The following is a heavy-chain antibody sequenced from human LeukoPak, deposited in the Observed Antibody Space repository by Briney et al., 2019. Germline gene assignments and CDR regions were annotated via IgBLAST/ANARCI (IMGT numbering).Heavy chain of an antibody. Sequence: SETLSLTCTVSRXSISSYYCSWIRQPPGKGLGWIGYSHYTGRTNYNPSLKSRVTISVDTSKSQFSLKLDSVTAADTAVYYCASSGYLPQTFDYWGQGALVAVSS. V-gene: IGHV4-59*01. D-gene: IGHD3-22*01. CDR1: RXSISSYY. J-gene: IGHJ4*02. CDR3: ASSGYLPQTFDY. CDR2: SHYTGRT.